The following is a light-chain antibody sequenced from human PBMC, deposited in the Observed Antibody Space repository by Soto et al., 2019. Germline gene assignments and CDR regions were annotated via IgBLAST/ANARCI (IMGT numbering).Light chain of an antibody. Sequence: IVLTQSPGTLSLSPGEGATLSCRASQNVRGDSLVWYQHKPGQAPRVLIYGASTRATGIPVRFSGSGSGTDFTLTITRLEPEDCAVYYCQQYGDSPEAFGQGTKVDI. V-gene: IGKV3-20*01. CDR1: QNVRGDS. J-gene: IGKJ1*01. CDR2: GAS. CDR3: QQYGDSPEA.